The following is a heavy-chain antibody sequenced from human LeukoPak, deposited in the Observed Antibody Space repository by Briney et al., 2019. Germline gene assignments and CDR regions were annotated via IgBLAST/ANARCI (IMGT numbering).Heavy chain of an antibody. V-gene: IGHV3-48*01. CDR2: ISGSGNII. CDR1: GFTFAKYT. J-gene: IGHJ6*03. Sequence: GGSLRLSCAASGFTFAKYTMNWVRQAPGKGLEWVSDISGSGNIIYYADSVKGRFTISRDNAKNSLYLQMNSLRAEDTAVYYCARVPPRYCSSATCYYYYYYMDVWGKGTTVTVSS. D-gene: IGHD2-2*01. CDR3: ARVPPRYCSSATCYYYYYYMDV.